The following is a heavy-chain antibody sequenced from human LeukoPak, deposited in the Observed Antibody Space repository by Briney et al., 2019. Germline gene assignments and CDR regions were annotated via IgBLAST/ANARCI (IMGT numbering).Heavy chain of an antibody. CDR1: GGSMSSSSYY. CDR3: AREAVAGRRGDY. J-gene: IGHJ4*02. D-gene: IGHD6-19*01. V-gene: IGHV4-39*01. Sequence: SETLSLTCTVSGGSMSSSSYYWGWIRQPPGKGLEWIGSIYYSGSTYYNPSLKSRVTISVDTSKNQFSLKLSSVTAADTAVYYCAREAVAGRRGDYWGQGTLVTVSS. CDR2: IYYSGST.